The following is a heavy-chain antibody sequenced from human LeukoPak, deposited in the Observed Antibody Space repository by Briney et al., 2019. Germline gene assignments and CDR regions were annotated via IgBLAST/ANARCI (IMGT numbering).Heavy chain of an antibody. V-gene: IGHV1-2*02. D-gene: IGHD3-9*01. CDR3: ARGGSHYGILTGYYKEFDY. Sequence: ASVKVSCKASGYTFTGYYMHWVRQAPGQGLEWMGWINPNSGGTNYAQKFQGRVTMTRDTSISTAYMELSRLRSDDTAVYYCARGGSHYGILTGYYKEFDYWGQGTLVTVSS. J-gene: IGHJ4*02. CDR1: GYTFTGYY. CDR2: INPNSGGT.